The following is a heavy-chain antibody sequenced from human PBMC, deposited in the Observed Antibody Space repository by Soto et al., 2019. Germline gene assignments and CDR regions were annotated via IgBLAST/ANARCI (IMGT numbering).Heavy chain of an antibody. V-gene: IGHV4-34*01. CDR3: ARTNPPRMIAAAGTIDY. Sequence: TLSLTCAVYGGSFSGYYWSWIRQPPGKGLEWIGEINHSGSTNYNPSLKSRVTISVDTSKNQFSLKLSSVTAADTAVYYCARTNPPRMIAAAGTIDYWGQGTLVTVSS. CDR1: GGSFSGYY. J-gene: IGHJ4*02. CDR2: INHSGST. D-gene: IGHD6-13*01.